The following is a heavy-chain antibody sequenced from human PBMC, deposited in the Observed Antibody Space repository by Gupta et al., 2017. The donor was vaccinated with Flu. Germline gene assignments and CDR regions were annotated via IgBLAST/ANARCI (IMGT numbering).Heavy chain of an antibody. J-gene: IGHJ4*02. CDR2: ISSNGGST. Sequence: EVQLVESGGGLVQPGGSLRLSCSASGFTFSSYAMHWVRQAPGKGLEYVSAISSNGGSTYYADSVKGRFTISRDNSKNTLYLQMSSLRVEDTAXYXCVKVLXGSGSYSTAAFDYWGQGTLVTVSS. CDR3: VKVLXGSGSYSTAAFDY. D-gene: IGHD3-10*01. V-gene: IGHV3-64D*06. CDR1: GFTFSSYA.